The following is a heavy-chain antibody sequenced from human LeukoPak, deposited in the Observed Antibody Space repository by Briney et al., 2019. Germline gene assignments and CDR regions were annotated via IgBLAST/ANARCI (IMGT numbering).Heavy chain of an antibody. D-gene: IGHD2-15*01. V-gene: IGHV3-23*01. CDR1: GFTFSTYA. CDR3: AKDPYCSGGSCSNWFDP. CDR2: ISGSGGST. Sequence: GGSLRLSCGAFGFTFSTYAMSWVRQAPGKGLEWVSAISGSGGSTYYADSVKGRFTISRDNSKNTLYLQMNSLRAEDTAVYYCAKDPYCSGGSCSNWFDPWGQGTLVTVSS. J-gene: IGHJ5*02.